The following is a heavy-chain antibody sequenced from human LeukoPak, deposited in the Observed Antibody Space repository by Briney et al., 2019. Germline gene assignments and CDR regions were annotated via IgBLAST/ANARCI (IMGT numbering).Heavy chain of an antibody. V-gene: IGHV4-31*03. D-gene: IGHD5-18*01. CDR3: AKDPHTGIAPDY. J-gene: IGHJ4*02. Sequence: SETLSLTCTVSGGSISSGGYYWSWIRQHPGKGLEWIGYIYYSGSTYYNPSLKSRVTISVDTSKNQFSLKLSSVTAADTAVYYCAKDPHTGIAPDYWGQGTLVTVSS. CDR1: GGSISSGGYY. CDR2: IYYSGST.